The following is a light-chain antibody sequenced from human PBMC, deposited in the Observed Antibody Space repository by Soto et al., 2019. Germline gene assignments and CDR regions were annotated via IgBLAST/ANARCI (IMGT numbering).Light chain of an antibody. Sequence: QSVLPQPPSMSGAPGQRVTISCTGSSSNIGAGYDVHWYQRLPGTAPKVLIYNNNNRPSGVPDRFSGSKSGTSASLAITGLQAEDEADYYCQSYDSSLSGSYVFGTGTKVTVL. V-gene: IGLV1-40*01. CDR1: SSNIGAGYD. CDR3: QSYDSSLSGSYV. CDR2: NNN. J-gene: IGLJ1*01.